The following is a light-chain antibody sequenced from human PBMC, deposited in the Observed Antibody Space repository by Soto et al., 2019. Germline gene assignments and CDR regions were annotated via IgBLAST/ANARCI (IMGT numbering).Light chain of an antibody. CDR2: DAS. CDR3: QHRYNCPYT. CDR1: QSVSSY. J-gene: IGKJ2*01. Sequence: EIVLTQSPATLSLSPGERATLSCRASQSVSSYLAWYQLTPGQAPRLLIYDASNRATGIPARFSGSGSGTDFTLIISSLEPEDFAVYYCQHRYNCPYTFGQGTKLEIK. V-gene: IGKV3-11*01.